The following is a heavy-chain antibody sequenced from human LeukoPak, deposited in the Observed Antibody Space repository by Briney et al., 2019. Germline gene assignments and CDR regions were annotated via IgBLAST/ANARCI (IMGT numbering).Heavy chain of an antibody. CDR2: IKHSGST. CDR3: ARVSLYYDFWSGGPYYYMDV. D-gene: IGHD3-3*01. J-gene: IGHJ6*03. Sequence: PSETLSLTCAVYGGSFRGYYWSWIRQPPGKGLEWIGEIKHSGSTNYNPSLKSRVTISVDTSKTQSSLKLSSVTAADTAVYYCARVSLYYDFWSGGPYYYMDVWGKGTTVTVSS. CDR1: GGSFRGYY. V-gene: IGHV4-34*01.